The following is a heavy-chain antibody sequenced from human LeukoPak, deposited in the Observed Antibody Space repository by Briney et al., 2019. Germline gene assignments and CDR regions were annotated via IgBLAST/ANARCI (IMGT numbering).Heavy chain of an antibody. CDR3: ARVKAVADYNWFDP. CDR2: INPNSGGA. CDR1: GYTFTGYY. D-gene: IGHD6-19*01. Sequence: ASVKVSCKASGYTFTGYYMDWVRQAPGQGLEWMGRINPNSGGANYAQKFQGRVTMTRDTSISTAYMELSRLRSDDTAVYYCARVKAVADYNWFDPWGQGTLVTVSS. V-gene: IGHV1-2*06. J-gene: IGHJ5*02.